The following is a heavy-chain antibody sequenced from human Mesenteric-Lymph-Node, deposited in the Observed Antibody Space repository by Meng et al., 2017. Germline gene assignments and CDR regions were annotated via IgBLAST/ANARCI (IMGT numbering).Heavy chain of an antibody. V-gene: IGHV1-18*01. J-gene: IGHJ3*01. Sequence: ASVKVSCKASGYTFTSYGISWVRQAPGQGLEWMGWISAYNGNTSYAQKLQGRVTTTTDTSTSTTYLELRSLRSDDTAVYYCARVPYNYGSGTMQGVFDLWGQGTMVTVSS. CDR2: ISAYNGNT. CDR3: ARVPYNYGSGTMQGVFDL. CDR1: GYTFTSYG. D-gene: IGHD3-10*01.